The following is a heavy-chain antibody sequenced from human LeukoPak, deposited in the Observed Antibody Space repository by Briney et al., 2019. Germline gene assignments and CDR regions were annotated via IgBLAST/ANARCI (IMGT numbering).Heavy chain of an antibody. CDR3: AKVIVAAKPYYYYGMDV. Sequence: GGCPRLSCAASVFTFSLYAMSWVREGPGKGQERVSAISGSGGSTDYADSVKGRFTISRDNSKNTLYLQMNSLRAEDTAVYYCAKVIVAAKPYYYYGMDVWGQGTTVTVSS. V-gene: IGHV3-23*01. CDR2: ISGSGGST. J-gene: IGHJ6*02. D-gene: IGHD2-15*01. CDR1: VFTFSLYA.